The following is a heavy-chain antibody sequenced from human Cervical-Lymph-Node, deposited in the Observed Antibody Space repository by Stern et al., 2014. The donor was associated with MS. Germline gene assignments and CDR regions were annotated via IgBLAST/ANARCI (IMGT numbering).Heavy chain of an antibody. D-gene: IGHD2-15*01. CDR3: ARDRTPGDC. Sequence: VQSGGSLRLSCAASGFVFSDYSMNWVRQAPGKGLEWVSYISRSSDVIYYADSVKGRFTISRDNARNSLYLQMNSLRDEDTAVYYCARDRTPGDCWGQGTLVTVSS. CDR1: GFVFSDYS. J-gene: IGHJ4*02. V-gene: IGHV3-48*02. CDR2: ISRSSDVI.